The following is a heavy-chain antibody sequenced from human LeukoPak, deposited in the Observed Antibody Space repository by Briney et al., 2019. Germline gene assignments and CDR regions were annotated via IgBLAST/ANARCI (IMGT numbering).Heavy chain of an antibody. Sequence: SGTLSLTCAVSGGSISSSNWWSWVRQPPGKGLEWIGEIYHSGSTNYNPSLKSRVTISVDKSKNQFSLKLSSVTAADTAVYYCARGPRPPQPSRYYYYYMDVWGKGTTVTVSS. CDR2: IYHSGST. V-gene: IGHV4-4*02. CDR1: GGSISSSNW. CDR3: ARGPRPPQPSRYYYYYMDV. J-gene: IGHJ6*03. D-gene: IGHD1-14*01.